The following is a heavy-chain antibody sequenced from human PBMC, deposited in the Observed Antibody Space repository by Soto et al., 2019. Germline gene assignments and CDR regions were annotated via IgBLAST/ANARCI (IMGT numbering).Heavy chain of an antibody. CDR2: IYYGGST. D-gene: IGHD3-10*01. V-gene: IGHV4-59*07. J-gene: IGHJ6*02. CDR1: GVPITTFY. Sequence: QVQLQESGPALVRPSDSLSLMCSVSGVPITTFYWSWIRQAPGKGLEYIGYIYYGGSTHYNPALKSRVTRSVSTANSEFSVKLRSVTAADTAAYYCARGQLLHYQYGLDVWGQGTTVIV. CDR3: ARGQLLHYQYGLDV.